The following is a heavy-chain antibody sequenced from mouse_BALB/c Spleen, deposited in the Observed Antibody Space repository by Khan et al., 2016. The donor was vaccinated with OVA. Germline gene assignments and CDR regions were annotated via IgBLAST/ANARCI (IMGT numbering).Heavy chain of an antibody. CDR3: ARSTYRYAFAY. D-gene: IGHD2-14*01. Sequence: EVQLQESGPSLVKPSQTLSLTCSVTGDSITSGYWSWIRKFPGNKLEYMGYMIYTGYTYYNPSLKSRISITRHTSKNQYYLQLNSVTTEDTATSYCARSTYRYAFAYWGQGTLVTVSA. J-gene: IGHJ3*01. CDR1: GDSITSGY. CDR2: MIYTGYT. V-gene: IGHV3-8*02.